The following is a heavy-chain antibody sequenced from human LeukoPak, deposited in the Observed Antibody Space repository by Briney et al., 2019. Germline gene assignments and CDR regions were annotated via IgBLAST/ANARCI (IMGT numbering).Heavy chain of an antibody. V-gene: IGHV3-30*04. CDR2: ISYDGSNK. Sequence: GGSLRLSCAASGFTFSSYAMHWVRQAPGKGLEGVAVISYDGSNKYYADSVKGRFTISRDNSKNTLYLQMNSLRAEDTAVYYCAREAPPSLYSSSWYYFDYWGQGTLVTVSS. J-gene: IGHJ4*02. D-gene: IGHD6-13*01. CDR3: AREAPPSLYSSSWYYFDY. CDR1: GFTFSSYA.